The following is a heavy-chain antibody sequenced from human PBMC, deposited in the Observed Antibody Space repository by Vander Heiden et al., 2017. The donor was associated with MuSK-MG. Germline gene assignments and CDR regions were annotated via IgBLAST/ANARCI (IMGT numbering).Heavy chain of an antibody. V-gene: IGHV3-15*01. CDR3: TTAHSGYLDY. CDR1: GFTFSNAW. J-gene: IGHJ4*02. CDR2: IKSKTDGGTT. Sequence: EVQLVESGGGLVKPGGSLRLSCQASGFTFSNAWMSWVRQGTGKGLEWVGRIKSKTDGGTTDYAAPVKGRFTISRDDSKNTLYLQMNSLKTEDTAVYYCTTAHSGYLDYWGQGTRGNVAS. D-gene: IGHD1-26*01.